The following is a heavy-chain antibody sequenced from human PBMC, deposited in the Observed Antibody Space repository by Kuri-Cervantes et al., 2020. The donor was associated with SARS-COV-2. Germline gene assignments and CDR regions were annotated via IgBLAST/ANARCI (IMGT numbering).Heavy chain of an antibody. V-gene: IGHV4-31*03. CDR1: GDSIGNGKYY. J-gene: IGHJ4*02. Sequence: LRLSCNVTGDSIGNGKYYWSWIRQRPGKGLEWIGYIYYTGGTYYSPSLNSRVTISVDTFKNQFSLKMTSLTAADTALYFCARGSTTSRYYFDYRGLGTLVTVSS. CDR3: ARGSTTSRYYFDY. D-gene: IGHD2/OR15-2a*01. CDR2: IYYTGGT.